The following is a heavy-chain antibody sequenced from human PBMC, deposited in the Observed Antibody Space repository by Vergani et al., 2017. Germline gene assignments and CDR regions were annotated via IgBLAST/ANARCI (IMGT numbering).Heavy chain of an antibody. D-gene: IGHD4-23*01. V-gene: IGHV4-30-4*01. CDR2: INYSGNT. Sequence: QVQLQESGPGLVNPSQTLSLPCTFSGRPINIGDSYWTWIRQSPGKGLEWIGYINYSGNTYYNPSLKSQLTIPVDTSKNQFSVKLSSVTAADTAVYYCASDQHGGNSEGRFDIWGQGTMVTVSS. J-gene: IGHJ3*02. CDR3: ASDQHGGNSEGRFDI. CDR1: GRPINIGDSY.